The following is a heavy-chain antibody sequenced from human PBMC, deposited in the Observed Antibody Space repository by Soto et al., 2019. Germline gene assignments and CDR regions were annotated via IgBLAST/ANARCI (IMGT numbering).Heavy chain of an antibody. D-gene: IGHD2-15*01. Sequence: RASVKVSCKASGSGFIRSGIHWVRQAHGQRLEWIGWIVVASGQTNYAQNFRGRVAITRDTSTATAYIELTGLTSEDTAVYFCSADRPDIGVGWWVWGQGTTVTVYS. CDR1: GSGFIRSG. V-gene: IGHV1-58*02. J-gene: IGHJ6*02. CDR2: IVVASGQT. CDR3: SADRPDIGVGWWV.